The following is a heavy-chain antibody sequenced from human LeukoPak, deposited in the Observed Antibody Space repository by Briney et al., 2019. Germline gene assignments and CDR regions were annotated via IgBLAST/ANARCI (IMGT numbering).Heavy chain of an antibody. CDR3: ARDKGDYGIFDY. CDR1: GYTFTSYY. V-gene: IGHV1-46*01. Sequence: ASVTVSCKASGYTFTSYYMHWVRQAPGQGLEWMGIINPSGGSTSYAQKFQGRVTMTRDMSTSTVYMELSSLRSEDTAVYYCARDKGDYGIFDYWGQGTLVTVSS. D-gene: IGHD4-17*01. J-gene: IGHJ4*02. CDR2: INPSGGST.